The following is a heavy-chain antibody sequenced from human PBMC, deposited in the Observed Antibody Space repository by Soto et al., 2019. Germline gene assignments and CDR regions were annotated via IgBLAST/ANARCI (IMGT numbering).Heavy chain of an antibody. CDR2: IRSKANSYAT. Sequence: PGGSLRLSCAASWFTFSGSAMHWVRQASGKGLEWVGRIRSKANSYATAYAASVKGRFTISRDDSKNTAYLQMNSLKTEDTAVYYCTRHPGYSYGTLDFDYWGQGTLVTVSS. V-gene: IGHV3-73*01. D-gene: IGHD5-18*01. CDR1: WFTFSGSA. CDR3: TRHPGYSYGTLDFDY. J-gene: IGHJ4*02.